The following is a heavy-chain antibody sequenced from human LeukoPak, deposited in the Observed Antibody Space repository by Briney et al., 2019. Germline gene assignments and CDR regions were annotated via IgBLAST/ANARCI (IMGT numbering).Heavy chain of an antibody. V-gene: IGHV6-1*01. Sequence: SQTLSLTCAISGDSVSSNSAAWNWIRQSPSRGLEWLGRTYYRSKWYNDYAVSAKSRITINPDTSKNQFSLQLNSVTPEDTAVYYCARGKWELLSHYWCFDLWGRGTLVTVSS. J-gene: IGHJ2*01. D-gene: IGHD1-26*01. CDR2: TYYRSKWYN. CDR3: ARGKWELLSHYWCFDL. CDR1: GDSVSSNSAA.